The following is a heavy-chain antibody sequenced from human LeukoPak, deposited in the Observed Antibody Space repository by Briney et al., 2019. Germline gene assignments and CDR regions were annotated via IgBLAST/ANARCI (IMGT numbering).Heavy chain of an antibody. V-gene: IGHV1-18*01. CDR3: ARDLNDILTGYVDY. CDR2: ISAYNGNT. J-gene: IGHJ4*02. CDR1: GYTFTSYG. D-gene: IGHD3-9*01. Sequence: ASVKVSCKASGYTFTSYGISRVRQAPGQGLESMGWISAYNGNTNYAQKLQGRVTMTTDTSTSTAYMELRSLRSDDTAVYYCARDLNDILTGYVDYWGQGTLVTVSS.